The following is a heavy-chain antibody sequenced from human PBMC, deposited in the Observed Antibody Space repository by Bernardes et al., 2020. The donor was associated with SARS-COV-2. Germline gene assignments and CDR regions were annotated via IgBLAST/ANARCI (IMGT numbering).Heavy chain of an antibody. J-gene: IGHJ4*02. CDR2: IKQDGSEK. V-gene: IGHV3-7*01. D-gene: IGHD3-3*01. Sequence: GGSLRLSCAASGFTFSSYWMSWVRQAPGKGLEWVANIKQDGSEKYYVDSVKGRFTISRDNAKNSLYLQMNSLRAEDTAVYYCARGKYDFWSGYSYQFDYWGQGTLVTVSS. CDR3: ARGKYDFWSGYSYQFDY. CDR1: GFTFSSYW.